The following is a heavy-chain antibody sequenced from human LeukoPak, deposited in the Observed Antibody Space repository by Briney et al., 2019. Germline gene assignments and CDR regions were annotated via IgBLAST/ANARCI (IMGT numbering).Heavy chain of an antibody. CDR3: ARQGSSSWYGMEYFDY. CDR1: GGSFSGYY. D-gene: IGHD6-13*01. Sequence: PSETLSLTCAVYGGSFSGYYWSWIRQPPGKGLEWIGEINHSGSTNYNPSLKSRVTISVDTSKNQFSLKLSSVTAADTAVYYCARQGSSSWYGMEYFDYWGQGTLVTVSS. CDR2: INHSGST. V-gene: IGHV4-34*01. J-gene: IGHJ4*02.